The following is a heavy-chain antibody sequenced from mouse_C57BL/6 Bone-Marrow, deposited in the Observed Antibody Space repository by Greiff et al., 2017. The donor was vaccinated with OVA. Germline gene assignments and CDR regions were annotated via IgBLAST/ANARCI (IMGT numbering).Heavy chain of an antibody. Sequence: DVKLQESGGGLVKPGGSLKLSCAASGFTFSDYGMHWVRQAPEKGLEWVAYISSGSSTIYYADTVKGRFTISRDNAKNTLFLQMTSLRSEDTAMYYCARGRAMDYWGQGTSVTVSS. CDR3: ARGRAMDY. CDR1: GFTFSDYG. J-gene: IGHJ4*01. V-gene: IGHV5-17*01. CDR2: ISSGSSTI.